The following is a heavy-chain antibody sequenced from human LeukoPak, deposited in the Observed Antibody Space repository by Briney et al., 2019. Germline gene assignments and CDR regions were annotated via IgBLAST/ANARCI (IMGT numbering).Heavy chain of an antibody. CDR2: VNESGGT. D-gene: IGHD2-2*01. Sequence: SETLSLTCAVYVGSFSGYHWNWIRQPPGRGPEWIGEVNESGGTNYNPSLKSRVTISVDTSKNQFSLKLSSVTAADTAVYYCARSQGRYQLKYFDYWGQGTLVTVSS. J-gene: IGHJ4*02. V-gene: IGHV4-34*01. CDR1: VGSFSGYH. CDR3: ARSQGRYQLKYFDY.